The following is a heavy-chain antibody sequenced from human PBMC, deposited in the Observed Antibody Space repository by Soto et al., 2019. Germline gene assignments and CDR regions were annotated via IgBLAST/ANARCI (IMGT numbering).Heavy chain of an antibody. V-gene: IGHV3-74*01. CDR2: INSDGSTT. CDR1: GFTFNTYW. J-gene: IGHJ3*02. CDR3: VRDWSYAFDM. Sequence: EVQVVESGGGLVQPGGSLRLSCAASGFTFNTYWMHWVRQAPGKGLVWISHINSDGSTTTYADSVKGRFTVSRDNAKNALYLQMNSLRAEDTAVYYCVRDWSYAFDMWGQGTMVTVSS.